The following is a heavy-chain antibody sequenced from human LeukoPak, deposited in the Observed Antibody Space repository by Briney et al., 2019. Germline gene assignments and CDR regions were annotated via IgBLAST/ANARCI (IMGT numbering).Heavy chain of an antibody. V-gene: IGHV3-48*03. CDR2: ISSSGSTR. CDR3: VRDYRGGWNDY. J-gene: IGHJ4*02. CDR1: GFTFSSYE. Sequence: PGGSLRLSCAASGFTFSSYEMNWVRQAPGKGLEWVSYISSSGSTRYYADSVKGRFTISRDNAKNSLFLQMNNLRVDDTAVYYCVRDYRGGWNDYWGQGTLVTVSS. D-gene: IGHD1-26*01.